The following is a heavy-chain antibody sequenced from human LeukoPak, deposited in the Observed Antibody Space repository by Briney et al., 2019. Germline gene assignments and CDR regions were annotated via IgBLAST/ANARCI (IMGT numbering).Heavy chain of an antibody. CDR1: GYTFTGYY. V-gene: IGHV1-2*02. J-gene: IGHJ4*02. CDR3: AGSLGYCTSNVCYLKY. CDR2: INPNSGGT. Sequence: GASVKVSCKASGYTFTGYYMHWVRQAPGQGLEWMGWINPNSGGTYYAQKFQGRVSMTRDTSISTAYMELSSLRSDDTAVYYCAGSLGYCTSNVCYLKYWGQGTLVTVSS. D-gene: IGHD2-8*01.